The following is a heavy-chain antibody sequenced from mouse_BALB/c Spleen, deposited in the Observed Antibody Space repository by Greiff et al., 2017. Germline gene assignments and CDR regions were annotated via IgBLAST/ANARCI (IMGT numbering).Heavy chain of an antibody. CDR1: GFNIKDTY. J-gene: IGHJ4*01. CDR2: IDPANGNT. V-gene: IGHV14-3*02. CDR3: AFMITDAMDY. Sequence: VQLKESGAELVKPGASVKLSCTASGFNIKDTYMHWVKQRPEQGLEWIGRIDPANGNTKYDPKFQGKATITADTSSNTAYLQLSSLTSEDTAVYYCAFMITDAMDYWGQGTSVTVSS. D-gene: IGHD2-4*01.